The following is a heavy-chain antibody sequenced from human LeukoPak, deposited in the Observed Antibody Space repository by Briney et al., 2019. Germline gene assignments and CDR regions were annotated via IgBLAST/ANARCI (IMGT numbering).Heavy chain of an antibody. CDR1: GGSISSYY. J-gene: IGHJ4*02. Sequence: SETLSLTCTVSGGSISSYYWSWIRQPPGKGLEWIGYIYYSGSTNYNPSLKSRVTISVDTSKNQFSLKLSSVTAADTAVYYCARLSGILRGVDYWGQGTLVTVSS. CDR2: IYYSGST. D-gene: IGHD2-15*01. V-gene: IGHV4-59*08. CDR3: ARLSGILRGVDY.